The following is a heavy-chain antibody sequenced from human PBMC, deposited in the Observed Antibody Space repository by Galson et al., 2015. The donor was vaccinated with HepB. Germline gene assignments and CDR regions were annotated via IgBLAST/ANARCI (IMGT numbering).Heavy chain of an antibody. CDR2: ISSSSSYI. Sequence: SLRLSCAASGFTFSSYSMNWVRQAPGKGLEWVSSISSSSSYIYYADSVKGRFTISRDNAKNSLYLQMNSLRAEDTAVYYCARAKTQYCSSTSCGYYYYYYGMDVWGQGTTVTVSS. CDR1: GFTFSSYS. CDR3: ARAKTQYCSSTSCGYYYYYYGMDV. D-gene: IGHD2-2*01. V-gene: IGHV3-21*01. J-gene: IGHJ6*02.